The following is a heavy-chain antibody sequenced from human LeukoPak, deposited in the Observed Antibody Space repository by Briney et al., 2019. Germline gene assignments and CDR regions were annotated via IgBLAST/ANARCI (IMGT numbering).Heavy chain of an antibody. D-gene: IGHD6-13*01. J-gene: IGHJ6*04. CDR3: AKDLRRDPAAGIVDV. CDR2: TSVIGGRT. V-gene: IGHV3-23*01. Sequence: GGSLRLSCAASGFTFSSYTMNWVRQAPGKGLEWVSATSVIGGRTCYADSVKGRFTISRDNSNNTLFLQMNSLRADDTAIYYCAKDLRRDPAAGIVDVWGKGTTVTVSS. CDR1: GFTFSSYT.